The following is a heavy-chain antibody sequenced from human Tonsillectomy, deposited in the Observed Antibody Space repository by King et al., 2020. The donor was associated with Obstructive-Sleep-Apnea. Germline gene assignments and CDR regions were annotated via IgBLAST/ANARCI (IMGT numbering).Heavy chain of an antibody. CDR3: ARDFDYYDSSAYDY. Sequence: VQLVESGGGVVQPGRSLRLSCAASGFTFSSYAIHWVRQAPGKGLEWVAVISYDGSNKYYADSVKGRFTISRDNSKNKLYLQMNSLRAEDTAVYYCARDFDYYDSSAYDYWGQGTLVTVSS. D-gene: IGHD3-22*01. V-gene: IGHV3-30*04. CDR1: GFTFSSYA. J-gene: IGHJ4*02. CDR2: ISYDGSNK.